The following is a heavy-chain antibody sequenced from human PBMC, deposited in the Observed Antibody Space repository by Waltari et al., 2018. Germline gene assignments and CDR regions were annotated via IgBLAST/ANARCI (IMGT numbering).Heavy chain of an antibody. V-gene: IGHV3-30*01. CDR3: AREDICRSTTCYTLDY. J-gene: IGHJ4*02. CDR2: MSYDGSSK. D-gene: IGHD2-2*02. Sequence: QVQMVESGGGVVQPGRSLRLSCAASGFTFSSYSIHWVRQAPGKGLEWVALMSYDGSSKSYAASVKGRFTVSRDNSKNTVYLQLNSLRVEDTAVYYCAREDICRSTTCYTLDYWGLGTLVTVSS. CDR1: GFTFSSYS.